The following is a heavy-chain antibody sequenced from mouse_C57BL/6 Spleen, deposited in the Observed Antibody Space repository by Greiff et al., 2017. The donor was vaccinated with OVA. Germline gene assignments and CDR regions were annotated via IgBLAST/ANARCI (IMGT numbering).Heavy chain of an antibody. CDR1: GFNIKDYY. Sequence: EVQLQQSGAELVRPGASVKLSCTASGFNIKDYYMHWVKQRPEQGLEWIGRIDPEDGDTEYAPKFQGKATMTADTSSNTAYLQLSSLTSEDTAVYYCTSYDGYFPFAYWGQGTLVTVSA. CDR2: IDPEDGDT. J-gene: IGHJ3*01. CDR3: TSYDGYFPFAY. D-gene: IGHD2-3*01. V-gene: IGHV14-1*01.